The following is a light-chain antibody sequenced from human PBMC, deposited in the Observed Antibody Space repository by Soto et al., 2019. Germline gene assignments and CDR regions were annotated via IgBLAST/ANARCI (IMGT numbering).Light chain of an antibody. Sequence: EIVLTQSPDTLSLSPGERATLSCRASESVTFGYLAWYQQRPGQSPRLLFSDASSRAPGIPDRFSAGGSGKDFTPTINRVDLADFAVYSCQQYNPSPPYTFGQGTRLEIK. V-gene: IGKV3-20*01. CDR1: ESVTFGY. CDR3: QQYNPSPPYT. CDR2: DAS. J-gene: IGKJ2*01.